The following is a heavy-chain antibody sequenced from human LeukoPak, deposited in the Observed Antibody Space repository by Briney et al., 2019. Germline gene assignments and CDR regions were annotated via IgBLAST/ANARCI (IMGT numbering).Heavy chain of an antibody. J-gene: IGHJ5*02. V-gene: IGHV1-2*02. Sequence: ASVKVSCKASGYTFTGYYMHWVRQAPGQGLEWMGWINPNSGGTNYAQKFQGRVTMTRDTSISTAYMELSRLRSDDTAVYYCAREAYYDFWSGYSNWFDPWGQGTLVTVSS. CDR3: AREAYYDFWSGYSNWFDP. CDR2: INPNSGGT. D-gene: IGHD3-3*01. CDR1: GYTFTGYY.